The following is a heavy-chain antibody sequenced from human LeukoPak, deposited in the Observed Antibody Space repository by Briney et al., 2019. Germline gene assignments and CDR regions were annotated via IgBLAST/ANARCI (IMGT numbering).Heavy chain of an antibody. D-gene: IGHD2-2*01. V-gene: IGHV4-59*08. J-gene: IGHJ4*02. Sequence: SETLSLTCTVSGGSISSYYWSWIRQPPGKGLEWIGYIYYSGSTNYNPSLKSRVTISVDTSKNQFSLKLSSVTAADTAVYYCARDKTDIVVVPAAPYYFDYWGQGTLVTVSS. CDR1: GGSISSYY. CDR3: ARDKTDIVVVPAAPYYFDY. CDR2: IYYSGST.